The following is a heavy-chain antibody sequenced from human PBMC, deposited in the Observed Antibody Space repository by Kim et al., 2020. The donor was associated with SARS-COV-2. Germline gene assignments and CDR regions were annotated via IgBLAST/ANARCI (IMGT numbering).Heavy chain of an antibody. CDR3: AREDSSSWYGKIDY. CDR1: GGSFSGYY. CDR2: INHSGST. D-gene: IGHD6-13*01. J-gene: IGHJ4*02. Sequence: SETLSLTCAVYGGSFSGYYWSWIRQPPGKGLEWIGEINHSGSTNYNPSLKSRVTISVDTSKNQFSLKLSSVTAADTAVYYCAREDSSSWYGKIDYWGQGT. V-gene: IGHV4-34*01.